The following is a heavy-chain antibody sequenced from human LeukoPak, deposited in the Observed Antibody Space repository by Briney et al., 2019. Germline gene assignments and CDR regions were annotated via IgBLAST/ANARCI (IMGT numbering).Heavy chain of an antibody. Sequence: SETLSLTCTVSGGSISSYYWSWIRQPAGKGLEWIGRIYTSGSTNYNPSLKSRVTMSVDTSQNQFSLRLSSVTAADTAVYYCARADSSGYQANFDYWGQGTLVTVSS. D-gene: IGHD3-22*01. J-gene: IGHJ4*02. CDR3: ARADSSGYQANFDY. CDR1: GGSISSYY. V-gene: IGHV4-4*07. CDR2: IYTSGST.